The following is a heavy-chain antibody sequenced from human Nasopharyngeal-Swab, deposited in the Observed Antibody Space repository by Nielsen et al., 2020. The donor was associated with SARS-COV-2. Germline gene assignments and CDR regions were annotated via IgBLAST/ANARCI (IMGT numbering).Heavy chain of an antibody. J-gene: IGHJ4*02. V-gene: IGHV3-11*01. CDR2: ISSSGSTI. CDR3: ARATGRRANDY. Sequence: GESLKISCAASGFTFSDYYMSWIRQVPGKGLEWVSYISSSGSTIYYADSVKGRFTISRDNAKNSLYLQMNSLRAEDTAVYYCARATGRRANDYWGQGTLVTVSS. CDR1: GFTFSDYY. D-gene: IGHD1-1*01.